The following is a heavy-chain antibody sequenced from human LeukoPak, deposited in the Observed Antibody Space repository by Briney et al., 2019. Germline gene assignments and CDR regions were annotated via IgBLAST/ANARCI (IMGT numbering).Heavy chain of an antibody. CDR2: IYYSGTT. J-gene: IGHJ4*02. CDR1: GGSISPYY. V-gene: IGHV4-59*01. CDR3: ASASLAVAGTGYFDY. D-gene: IGHD6-19*01. Sequence: SETLSLTCTVSGGSISPYYWSWIRQSPGKGLEWIGYIYYSGTTNYNPALKSRVTMSVDTSKSQFSLRLSSVTAADTAVYYCASASLAVAGTGYFDYWGQGTLVTVSS.